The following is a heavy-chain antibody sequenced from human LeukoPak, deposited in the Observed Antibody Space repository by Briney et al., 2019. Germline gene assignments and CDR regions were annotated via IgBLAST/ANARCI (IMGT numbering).Heavy chain of an antibody. CDR3: ARVGSSGWYDWGYYYYMDV. CDR1: GFTFSSYE. D-gene: IGHD6-19*01. Sequence: GGSLRLSCAASGFTFSSYEMNWVRQAPGKGVGWGSYISSRGSKIYYADSGKGRCTISSDNANNSLYLQMNTLTAEDTAVYYCARVGSSGWYDWGYYYYMDVWGKGTTVTVSS. J-gene: IGHJ6*03. V-gene: IGHV3-48*03. CDR2: ISSRGSKI.